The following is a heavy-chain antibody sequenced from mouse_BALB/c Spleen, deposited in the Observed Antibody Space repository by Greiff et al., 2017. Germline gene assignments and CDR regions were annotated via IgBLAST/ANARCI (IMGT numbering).Heavy chain of an antibody. CDR1: GYSITSDYA. CDR3: ARWDDYDGFAY. CDR2: ISYSGST. Sequence: EVKLQESGPGLVKPSQSLSLTCTVTGYSITSDYAWNWIRQFPGNKLEWMGYISYSGSTSYNPSLKSRISITRDTSKNQFFLQLNSVTTEDTATYYCARWDDYDGFAYWGQGTLVTVSA. V-gene: IGHV3-2*02. J-gene: IGHJ3*01. D-gene: IGHD2-4*01.